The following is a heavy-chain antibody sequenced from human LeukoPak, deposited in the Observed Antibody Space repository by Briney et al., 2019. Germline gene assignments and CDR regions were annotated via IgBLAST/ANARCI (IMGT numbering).Heavy chain of an antibody. J-gene: IGHJ4*02. V-gene: IGHV1-18*01. CDR2: ISAYNGNT. CDR3: ASYGSGSSAPLLDY. Sequence: WASVKVSCKASGYTFTSYGISWVRQAPGQGLEWMGWISAYNGNTNYAQKLQGRVTMTTDTSTSTAYMELRSLRSDDTAVYYCASYGSGSSAPLLDYWGQGTLVTVSS. CDR1: GYTFTSYG. D-gene: IGHD3-10*01.